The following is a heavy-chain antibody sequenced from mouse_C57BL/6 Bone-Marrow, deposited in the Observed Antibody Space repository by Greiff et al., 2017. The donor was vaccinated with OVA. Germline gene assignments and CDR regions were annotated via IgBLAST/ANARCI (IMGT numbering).Heavy chain of an antibody. CDR3: AREEGNYGSSPCFAY. CDR2: ISYDGSN. D-gene: IGHD1-1*01. V-gene: IGHV3-6*01. Sequence: EVKLLESGPGLVKPSQSLSLTCSVTGYSITSGYYWNWIRQFPGNKLEWMGYISYDGSNNYNPSLKNRIPITRDTSKNQFFLKLNSVTTEDTATYYCAREEGNYGSSPCFAYWGQGTLVTVSA. J-gene: IGHJ3*01. CDR1: GYSITSGYY.